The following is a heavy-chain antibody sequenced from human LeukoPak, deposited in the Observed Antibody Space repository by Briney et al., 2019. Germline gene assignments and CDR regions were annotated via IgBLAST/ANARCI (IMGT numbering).Heavy chain of an antibody. CDR2: IKQDGSEK. J-gene: IGHJ4*02. V-gene: IGHV3-7*03. CDR1: GFSLSSYW. Sequence: PGGSLRLSCAVSGFSLSSYWMSWLRQAQGKELEWVANIKQDGSEKYYVDSVKGRFTISRDNAKNSLYLQMNSLRAEDTAVYYCARDIVVITAAPLFEYWGQGTLFTVSS. D-gene: IGHD2-2*01. CDR3: ARDIVVITAAPLFEY.